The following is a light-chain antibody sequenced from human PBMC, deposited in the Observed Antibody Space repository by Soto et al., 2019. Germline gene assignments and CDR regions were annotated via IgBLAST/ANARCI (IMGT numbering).Light chain of an antibody. CDR2: DAS. V-gene: IGKV3-15*01. CDR1: QSVRSN. CDR3: QQYKNWPPWT. Sequence: EIVRTQSPVTLSVSPGERATLSCRASQSVRSNLAWYQQKPCQAPRLLMYDASTRATGIPARFSGSGSGTEFTLTISSLQSEDSAVYYCQQYKNWPPWTFGQGTKWEIK. J-gene: IGKJ1*01.